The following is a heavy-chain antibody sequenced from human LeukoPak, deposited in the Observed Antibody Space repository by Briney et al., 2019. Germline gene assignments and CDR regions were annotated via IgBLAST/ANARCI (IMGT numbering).Heavy chain of an antibody. CDR2: IIPILGIA. CDR1: EGTFSSYA. J-gene: IGHJ6*02. V-gene: IGHV1-69*04. Sequence: ASVKVSCKASEGTFSSYAISWVRQAPGQGLEWMGRIIPILGIANYAQKFQGRVTITADKSTSTACMELSSLRSEDTAVYYCARDDIAVAGPYYYGMDVWGQGTTVTVSS. D-gene: IGHD6-19*01. CDR3: ARDDIAVAGPYYYGMDV.